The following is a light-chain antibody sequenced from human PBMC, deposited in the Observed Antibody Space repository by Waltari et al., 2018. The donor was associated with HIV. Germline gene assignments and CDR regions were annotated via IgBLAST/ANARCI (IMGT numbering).Light chain of an antibody. V-gene: IGLV1-47*01. Sequence: QSVLTQPPSTSGTPGQRVTISCSGSSSNIGANWVCWFQQLPGTAPKLLIYRNNQRPSGVPDRYSASKSGSSASLAISGLRSEDEAVYYCSTWDDRLSDRVFGGGTKLTVL. CDR2: RNN. CDR1: SSNIGANW. J-gene: IGLJ3*02. CDR3: STWDDRLSDRV.